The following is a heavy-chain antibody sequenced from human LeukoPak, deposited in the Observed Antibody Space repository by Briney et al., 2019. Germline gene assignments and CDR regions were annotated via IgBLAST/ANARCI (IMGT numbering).Heavy chain of an antibody. CDR1: GFTFSSYS. J-gene: IGHJ6*03. CDR3: ARDLLGYNYYYMDV. D-gene: IGHD3-16*02. Sequence: GGSLRLSCAASGFTFSSYSMNWVRQAPGKGLEWVSSISSSSSNIYYADSVKGRFTISRDNAKNSLFLKMNSLRAEDTAVYYCARDLLGYNYYYMDVWGKGTTVTVSS. CDR2: ISSSSSNI. V-gene: IGHV3-21*01.